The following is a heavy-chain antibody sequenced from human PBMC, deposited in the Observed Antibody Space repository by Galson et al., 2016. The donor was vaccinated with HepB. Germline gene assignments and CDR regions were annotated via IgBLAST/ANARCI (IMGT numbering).Heavy chain of an antibody. D-gene: IGHD6-13*01. J-gene: IGHJ6*02. V-gene: IGHV3-48*02. CDR1: GFTFSSYS. CDR3: AKDGGQQVVRWERLKKVYYYYAMDV. Sequence: SLRLSCAASGFTFSSYSMNWVCQAPGKGLEWVSYISSSGSTIYYADSVKGRFTISRDIAKNSLYLQMNSLRDEDTATYYCAKDGGQQVVRWERLKKVYYYYAMDVWGQGTTVTVSS. CDR2: ISSSGSTI.